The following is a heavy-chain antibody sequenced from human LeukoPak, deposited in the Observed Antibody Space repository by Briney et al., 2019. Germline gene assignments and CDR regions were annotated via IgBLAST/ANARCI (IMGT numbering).Heavy chain of an antibody. V-gene: IGHV3-23*01. CDR2: ISGSGGST. D-gene: IGHD6-13*01. CDR3: ARDMEQQLVLGAFDI. Sequence: GGSLRLSCAASGFTFSSYAMSWVRQAPGKGLEWVSAISGSGGSTYYADSVKGRFTISRDNAKNSLYLQMNSLRAEDTAVYYCARDMEQQLVLGAFDIWGQGTMVTVSS. CDR1: GFTFSSYA. J-gene: IGHJ3*02.